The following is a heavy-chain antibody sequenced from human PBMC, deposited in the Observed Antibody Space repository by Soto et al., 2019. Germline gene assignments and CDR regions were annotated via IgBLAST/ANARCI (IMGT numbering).Heavy chain of an antibody. V-gene: IGHV3-74*01. CDR2: INMDGSST. Sequence: GGSLRLSCAASGFTFSGDWMHWVRQGAGKGLVWVSRINMDGSSTNYADSVKGRFTISRDNAKNTLYLQMNSLRVDDTAVYYCARGPRGLYHHDYWGQGARVTVSS. J-gene: IGHJ4*02. CDR1: GFTFSGDW. CDR3: ARGPRGLYHHDY. D-gene: IGHD2-2*01.